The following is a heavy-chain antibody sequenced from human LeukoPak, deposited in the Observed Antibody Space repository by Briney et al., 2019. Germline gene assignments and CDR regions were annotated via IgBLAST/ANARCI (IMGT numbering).Heavy chain of an antibody. CDR1: GFTFSRYW. J-gene: IGHJ4*02. CDR2: ISQDGSEK. Sequence: PPGGSLRLSCAASGFTFSRYWMTWVRQAPGQGLEWVASISQDGSEKRYSDSVKGRFTISRDNAKNSVFLQMNSLRAEDTAVYYCARGRLLTSSPAPAPFDYWGQGTLVTVSS. V-gene: IGHV3-7*04. D-gene: IGHD2-2*01. CDR3: ARGRLLTSSPAPAPFDY.